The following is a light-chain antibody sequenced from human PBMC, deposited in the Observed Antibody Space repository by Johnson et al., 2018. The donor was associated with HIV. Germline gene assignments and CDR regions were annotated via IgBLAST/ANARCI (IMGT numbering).Light chain of an antibody. Sequence: QSVLTQPPSVSAAPGQKVTISCSGSNSNIGNNYVSWYQQLPGTAPNLLIYDNNKRPSGIPDRFSGSKSGTSATLGITGLQTGDEADYYCGTWDSSLSAYVFGTGTKVTCL. J-gene: IGLJ1*01. CDR3: GTWDSSLSAYV. CDR1: NSNIGNNY. V-gene: IGLV1-51*01. CDR2: DNN.